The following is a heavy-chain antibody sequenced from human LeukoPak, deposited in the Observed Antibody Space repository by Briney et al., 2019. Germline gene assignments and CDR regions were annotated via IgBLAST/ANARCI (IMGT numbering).Heavy chain of an antibody. CDR1: GFTFINYA. D-gene: IGHD4/OR15-4a*01. V-gene: IGHV3-30*03. J-gene: IGHJ4*02. CDR3: ARRAGAYSHPYDY. CDR2: IPHDGSNK. Sequence: GGSLRLSCAASGFTFINYAMSWVRQAPGKGLEWVALIPHDGSNKYYADSVKGRFTISRDNSKNTLYLQMNSLRAEDTAVYYCARRAGAYSHPYDYWGQGTLVTVSS.